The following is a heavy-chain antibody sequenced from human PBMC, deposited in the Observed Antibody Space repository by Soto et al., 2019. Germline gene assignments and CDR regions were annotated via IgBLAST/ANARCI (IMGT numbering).Heavy chain of an antibody. CDR2: IYPGDSDT. CDR3: ARSGYCSGGSCYYNWFDP. V-gene: IGHV5-51*01. CDR1: GYSFTSYW. D-gene: IGHD2-15*01. Sequence: GESLKISCKGSGYSFTSYWIGWVRQMPGKGLEWMGIIYPGDSDTRYSPSFQGQVTISADESISTAYLQWSSLKASDTAMYYCARSGYCSGGSCYYNWFDPWGQGTLVTVSS. J-gene: IGHJ5*02.